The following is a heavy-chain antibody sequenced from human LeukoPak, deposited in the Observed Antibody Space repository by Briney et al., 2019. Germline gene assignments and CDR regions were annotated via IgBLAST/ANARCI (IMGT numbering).Heavy chain of an antibody. CDR3: AKDTSIGRYCTNGVCSPFDY. CDR1: GFTFSSYA. D-gene: IGHD2-8*01. V-gene: IGHV3-23*01. CDR2: ISETGGTT. J-gene: IGHJ4*02. Sequence: GGSLRLSCAASGFTFSSYAMSWVRQAPGKGLGWVSAISETGGTTYDADSVKGRFTISRDNSKSTLYLQMNSLRAEDTAVYYCAKDTSIGRYCTNGVCSPFDYWGQGTLVTVSS.